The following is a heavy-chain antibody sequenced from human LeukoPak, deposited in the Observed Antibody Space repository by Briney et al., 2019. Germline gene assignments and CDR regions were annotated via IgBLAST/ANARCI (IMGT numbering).Heavy chain of an antibody. CDR3: ARESAVAGTLVDY. V-gene: IGHV4-34*01. Sequence: SETLSLTCAVYGGSFSGYYWSWIRQPPGKGLEWIGEINHSGGTNYNPSLKSRVTISVDTSKNLFSLKLSSVTAADTAVYYCARESAVAGTLVDYWGQGTLVTVSS. CDR1: GGSFSGYY. CDR2: INHSGGT. D-gene: IGHD6-19*01. J-gene: IGHJ4*02.